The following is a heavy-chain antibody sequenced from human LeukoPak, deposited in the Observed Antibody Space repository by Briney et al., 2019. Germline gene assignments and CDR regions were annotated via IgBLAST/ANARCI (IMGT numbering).Heavy chain of an antibody. V-gene: IGHV1-8*02. D-gene: IGHD3-10*01. Sequence: ASVKVSCMASGYSLTSYGISWVRQAPGQGLEWMGWMNPNRGNTVYAQKFQGRLTITRNTSTSTTSMELSSLRSEDTAVYYCARGRKGERPYYYDVWGKGTTVTISS. J-gene: IGHJ6*04. CDR2: MNPNRGNT. CDR3: ARGRKGERPYYYDV. CDR1: GYSLTSYG.